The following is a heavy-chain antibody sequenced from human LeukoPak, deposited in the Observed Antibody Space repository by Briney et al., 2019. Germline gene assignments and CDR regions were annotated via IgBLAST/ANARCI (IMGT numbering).Heavy chain of an antibody. J-gene: IGHJ3*02. CDR1: GYSISSGYY. V-gene: IGHV4-38-2*02. CDR3: AKSNGFGLIDI. Sequence: SETLSLTCTVSGYSISSGYYWGWIRQPPGKGLEWIGSIYHSGRTYYNPSLKSRVTISVDTSKNQFSLKLNSVTAADTAVYYCAKSNGFGLIDIWGQGTMVTVSS. CDR2: IYHSGRT. D-gene: IGHD2-8*01.